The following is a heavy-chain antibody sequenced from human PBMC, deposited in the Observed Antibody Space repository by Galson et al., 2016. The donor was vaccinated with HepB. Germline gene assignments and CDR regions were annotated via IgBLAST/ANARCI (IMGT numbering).Heavy chain of an antibody. Sequence: SLRLSCAASGFTFSSYSMNWVRQAPGKGLEWVSSISSSSSYIYYADSVKGRFTISRDNAKNSLYLQMNSLRAEDTAVYYCARVSSTSRDMYYYYYMDVWGKGTTGTVSS. CDR1: GFTFSSYS. CDR3: ARVSSTSRDMYYYYYMDV. V-gene: IGHV3-21*01. CDR2: ISSSSSYI. D-gene: IGHD2-2*01. J-gene: IGHJ6*03.